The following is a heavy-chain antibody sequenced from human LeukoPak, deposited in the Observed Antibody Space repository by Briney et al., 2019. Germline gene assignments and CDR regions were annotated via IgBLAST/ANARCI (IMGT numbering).Heavy chain of an antibody. CDR1: GFNFSSYS. V-gene: IGHV3-21*01. J-gene: IGHJ4*02. Sequence: GGSLRLSCAASGFNFSSYSMTWVRQAPGKGLEWVSSMSSGGRYIYYADSVRGRSTISRDNAKNSLYLLMNSLRVEDTAVYYCARDRPTGASRLFVVQWGQGTLVTVSS. D-gene: IGHD3-3*01. CDR3: ARDRPTGASRLFVVQ. CDR2: MSSGGRYI.